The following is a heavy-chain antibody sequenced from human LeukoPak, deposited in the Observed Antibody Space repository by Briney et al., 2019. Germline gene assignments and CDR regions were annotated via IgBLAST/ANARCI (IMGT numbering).Heavy chain of an antibody. CDR2: ISAYNGNT. Sequence: ASVKVACKASGYTFTNYGISWVRQAPGQGLEWMGWISAYNGNTNYAQTLQGRVTMTTDTSTSTAYMELRSLRSDDTAVYYCARGPSTITFGGVSDYWGQGTLVTVSS. CDR3: ARGPSTITFGGVSDY. V-gene: IGHV1-18*01. D-gene: IGHD3-16*01. J-gene: IGHJ4*02. CDR1: GYTFTNYG.